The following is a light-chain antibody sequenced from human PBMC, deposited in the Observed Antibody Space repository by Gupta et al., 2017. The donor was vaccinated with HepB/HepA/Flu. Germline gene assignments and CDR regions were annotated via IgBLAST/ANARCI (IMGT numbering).Light chain of an antibody. CDR3: HQYGASPRT. Sequence: VMTPSSRTPSFFSRERATLSCRASQSLSGSLLAWYQQKPGQAPRLLIYGSSSRSNGIPARFTGRGSGTYFTLTINRLEHEDVAVYFCHQYGASPRTFGQGTKVEIK. V-gene: IGKV3-20*01. CDR2: GSS. J-gene: IGKJ1*01. CDR1: QSLSGSL.